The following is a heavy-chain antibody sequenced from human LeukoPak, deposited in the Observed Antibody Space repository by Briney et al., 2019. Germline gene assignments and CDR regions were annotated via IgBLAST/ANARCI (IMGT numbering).Heavy chain of an antibody. V-gene: IGHV3-23*01. Sequence: GGSLRLSCAASGFTFSSYAMSWVRQAPGKGLEWVSAISGSGGSTYYADSVRGRFTISRDNSKNPLYLQMNSLRAEDTAVYYCAKDQGWFGELRKYYFDYWGQGTLFTVSS. CDR2: ISGSGGST. D-gene: IGHD3-10*01. CDR1: GFTFSSYA. J-gene: IGHJ4*02. CDR3: AKDQGWFGELRKYYFDY.